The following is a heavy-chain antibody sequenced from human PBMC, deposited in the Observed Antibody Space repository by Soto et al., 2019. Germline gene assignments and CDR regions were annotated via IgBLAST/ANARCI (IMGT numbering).Heavy chain of an antibody. CDR2: IDPSGGVT. Sequence: ASVKVSCKASGYTLTKFHIHWVRQAPGQGLEWMGMIDPSGGVTRDAQRFQGRITMTSDTSTSTVYMELSSLRSEDTAVYYCARDSTDGGSNAYWGQGTLVTVSS. CDR1: GYTLTKFH. CDR3: ARDSTDGGSNAY. V-gene: IGHV1-46*03. J-gene: IGHJ4*02. D-gene: IGHD2-8*01.